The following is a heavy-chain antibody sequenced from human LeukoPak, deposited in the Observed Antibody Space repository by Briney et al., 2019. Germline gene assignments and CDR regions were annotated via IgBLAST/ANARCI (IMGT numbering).Heavy chain of an antibody. J-gene: IGHJ4*02. CDR1: GFTFSSYA. CDR3: AKDSFPYCRSINCYSSDY. CDR2: ISGSGDTT. Sequence: GGSLRLSCAASGFTFSSYAMSWVRQAPGKGLEWVSAISGSGDTTYYPDSVKGRFTISRDNSKNTLYLQMNSLRPEDTAVYYCAKDSFPYCRSINCYSSDYWGRGTLVTVSS. D-gene: IGHD2-2*01. V-gene: IGHV3-23*01.